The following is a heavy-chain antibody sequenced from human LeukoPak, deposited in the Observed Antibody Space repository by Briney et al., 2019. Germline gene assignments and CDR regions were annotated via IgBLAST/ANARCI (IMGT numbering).Heavy chain of an antibody. CDR1: GFTFSSYW. CDR3: ARAGGSGSYYTRAYYMDV. J-gene: IGHJ6*03. CDR2: INTDESST. Sequence: GGSLRLSCAASGFTFSSYWMHWVRQAPGKGLVWVSRINTDESSTTYADSVKGRFTISRDNAKNSLYLQMNSLRAEDTAVYYCARAGGSGSYYTRAYYMDVWGKGTTVTVSS. D-gene: IGHD3-10*01. V-gene: IGHV3-74*01.